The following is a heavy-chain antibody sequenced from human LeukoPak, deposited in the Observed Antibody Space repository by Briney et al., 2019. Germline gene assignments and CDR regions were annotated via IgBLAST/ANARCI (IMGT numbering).Heavy chain of an antibody. CDR1: GFTFSRHA. CDR2: ISDNGGST. Sequence: PGGSLRLSCAASGFTFSRHAMPWVRQAPGKGQEYISSISDNGGSTFYANAVKGRFTISRDNSNNMLYLQMGSLRVEDMAVYYCSRGLDRGYAYGPLEWGQGDLVTVSS. CDR3: SRGLDRGYAYGPLE. D-gene: IGHD5-18*01. J-gene: IGHJ4*02. V-gene: IGHV3-64*01.